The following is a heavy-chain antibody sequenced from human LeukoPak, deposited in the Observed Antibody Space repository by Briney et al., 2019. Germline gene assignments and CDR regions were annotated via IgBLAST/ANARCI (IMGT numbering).Heavy chain of an antibody. V-gene: IGHV6-1*01. CDR3: ARADFYYGSGSYFQRGAFDI. CDR2: TYYRSKWYN. Sequence: SQTLSLTCAISGDSVSSNSAAWNWIRQSPSRGLEWLGRTYYRSKWYNDYAVSVKSRITINPDTSKNQFSLQLNSVTPEDTAVYYCARADFYYGSGSYFQRGAFDIWGQGTMATVSS. D-gene: IGHD3-10*01. J-gene: IGHJ3*02. CDR1: GDSVSSNSAA.